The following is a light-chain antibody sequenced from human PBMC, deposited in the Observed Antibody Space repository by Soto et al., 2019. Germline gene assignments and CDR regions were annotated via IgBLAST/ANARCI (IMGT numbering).Light chain of an antibody. J-gene: IGLJ1*01. CDR1: RGDVGAYNL. V-gene: IGLV2-14*02. Sequence: QSALTQPASVSGSPGQSITISCTGTRGDVGAYNLVSWYQQHPGKAPKLMIYAVTNRPSGISNRFSGSESGNTASLTISGVQAEDEADYYCNSYTTSSTLVFGTGTKVTVL. CDR3: NSYTTSSTLV. CDR2: AVT.